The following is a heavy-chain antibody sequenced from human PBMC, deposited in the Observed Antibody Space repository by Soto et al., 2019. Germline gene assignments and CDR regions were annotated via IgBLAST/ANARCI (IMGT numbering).Heavy chain of an antibody. Sequence: QVQMVQSGAEVKKPGASVKVSCKASGHTFTGHHMHWVRQAPGQGLEWMGLIDLDIGDTKYAQKLQGRVTSPSDTAIATAYMELRGLRADDRAVYDCALAPTGTAGFDYWGQGALSSIAS. J-gene: IGHJ4*02. CDR3: ALAPTGTAGFDY. CDR2: IDLDIGDT. V-gene: IGHV1-2*02. CDR1: GHTFTGHH. D-gene: IGHD2-21*02.